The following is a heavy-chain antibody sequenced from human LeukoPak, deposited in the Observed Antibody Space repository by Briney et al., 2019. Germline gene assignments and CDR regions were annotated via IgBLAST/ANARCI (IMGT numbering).Heavy chain of an antibody. CDR3: ARHMGATRLMDV. D-gene: IGHD1-26*01. J-gene: IGHJ6*03. CDR2: INHSGST. Sequence: SETLSLTCAVYGGSFSGYYWSWIRQPPGKGLEWIGEINHSGSTNYNPSLKSRVTMSVDTSKNQFSLKLSSVTAADTAVYYCARHMGATRLMDVWGKGTTVTISS. CDR1: GGSFSGYY. V-gene: IGHV4-34*01.